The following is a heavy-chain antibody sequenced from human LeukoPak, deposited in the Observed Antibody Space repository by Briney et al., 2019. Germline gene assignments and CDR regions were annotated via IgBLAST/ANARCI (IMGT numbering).Heavy chain of an antibody. V-gene: IGHV3-7*03. CDR1: GFIFTNYW. CDR3: AKENGYSSSSVDY. J-gene: IGHJ4*02. Sequence: GGSLRLSCAASGFIFTNYWMTWVRQAPGKGLEWVATIKEDSSDKHYVDSVKGRFTIARDNAKNSLFLQMSSLRADDTAVYYCAKENGYSSSSVDYWGQGTLVTVSS. CDR2: IKEDSSDK. D-gene: IGHD6-6*01.